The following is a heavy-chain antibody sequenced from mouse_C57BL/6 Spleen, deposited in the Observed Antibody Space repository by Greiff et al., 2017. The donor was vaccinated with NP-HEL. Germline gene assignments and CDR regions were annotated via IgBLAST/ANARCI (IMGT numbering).Heavy chain of an antibody. J-gene: IGHJ2*01. CDR3: ARTRSYGSSYDFDY. Sequence: VQLQESGAELARPGASVKMSCKASGYTFTSYTMHWVKQRPGQGLEWIGYINPSSGYTKYNQKFKDKATLTADKSSSTAYMQLRSLTSEDSAVYYCARTRSYGSSYDFDYWGQGTTLTVSS. CDR2: INPSSGYT. V-gene: IGHV1-4*01. CDR1: GYTFTSYT. D-gene: IGHD1-1*01.